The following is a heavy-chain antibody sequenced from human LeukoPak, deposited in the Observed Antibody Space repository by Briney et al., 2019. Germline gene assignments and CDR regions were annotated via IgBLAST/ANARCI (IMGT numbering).Heavy chain of an antibody. CDR1: GFTFSSIG. D-gene: IGHD5-24*01. Sequence: GGSLRLSCGASGFTFSSIGMSWVRQAPGKRLEWVSSISGSGDRTIYADSVEGRFTMSRDNSKNTLYLQKNSLRAEDTAVDYCARDGWPRWLQLPRWFDPWGQGTLVTVSS. J-gene: IGHJ5*02. CDR3: ARDGWPRWLQLPRWFDP. V-gene: IGHV3-23*01. CDR2: ISGSGDRT.